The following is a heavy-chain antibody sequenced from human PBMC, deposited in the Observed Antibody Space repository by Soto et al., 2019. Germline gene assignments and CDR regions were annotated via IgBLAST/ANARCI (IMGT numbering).Heavy chain of an antibody. CDR2: INSDGSST. V-gene: IGHV3-74*01. Sequence: GGSLRLSCAASGFTFSSYWMHWVRQAPGKGLVWVSRINSDGSSTSYADSVKGRFTISRDSSKNTLYLQMISLRDEDTAVYHCEKGYCLTFSSEELYPSRAKYYDNCMDVWGQGTTVTVSS. CDR3: EKGYCLTFSSEELYPSRAKYYDNCMDV. D-gene: IGHD2-15*01. CDR1: GFTFSSYW. J-gene: IGHJ6*03.